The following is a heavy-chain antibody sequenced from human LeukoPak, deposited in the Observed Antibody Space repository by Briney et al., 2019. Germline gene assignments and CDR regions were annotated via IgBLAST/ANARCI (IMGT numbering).Heavy chain of an antibody. D-gene: IGHD2-15*01. Sequence: ASVKVSCKVSGYTLTELSMHWVRQAPGKGLEWMGGFDPEDGETIYAQKFQGRVTMTEDTSTDTAYMELSSLRSEDTAVYYCARGTRRYCSGGSCSDFDYWGQGTLVTVSS. CDR3: ARGTRRYCSGGSCSDFDY. CDR2: FDPEDGET. V-gene: IGHV1-24*01. CDR1: GYTLTELS. J-gene: IGHJ4*02.